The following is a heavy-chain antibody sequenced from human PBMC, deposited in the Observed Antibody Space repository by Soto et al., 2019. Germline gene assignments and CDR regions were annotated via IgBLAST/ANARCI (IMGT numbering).Heavy chain of an antibody. CDR1: GFPLSDSA. J-gene: IGHJ6*03. CDR3: TRQAGSQVERSFYSYFMDV. V-gene: IGHV3-73*01. CDR2: IRSKTNNYAT. Sequence: EVHLVESGGGLVQPGGSLKLACLASGFPLSDSAIHWVRKASGKGLEWVGRIRSKTNNYATTYGAPVRGRFTLSRDDSKNTAYLQMNNRESEDAAVYYCTRQAGSQVERSFYSYFMDVWRKRTTVSV. D-gene: IGHD2-15*01.